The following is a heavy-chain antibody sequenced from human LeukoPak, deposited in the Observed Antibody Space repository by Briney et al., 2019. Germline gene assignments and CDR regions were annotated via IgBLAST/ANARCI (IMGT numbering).Heavy chain of an antibody. Sequence: PSETLSLTCAVYGGSFSGYYWSWIRQPPGKGLEWIGEINHSGSTNYNPSLKSRVTISVDTSKNQFSLKLSSVTAADAAVYYCARVKGTAMVKGFDYWGQGTLVTVSS. V-gene: IGHV4-34*01. CDR3: ARVKGTAMVKGFDY. D-gene: IGHD5-18*01. J-gene: IGHJ4*02. CDR2: INHSGST. CDR1: GGSFSGYY.